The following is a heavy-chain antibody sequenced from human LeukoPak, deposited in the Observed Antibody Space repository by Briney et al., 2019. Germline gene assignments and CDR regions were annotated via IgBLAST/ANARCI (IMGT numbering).Heavy chain of an antibody. CDR1: GLTFSSYE. CDR2: ISLSGSTI. V-gene: IGHV3-48*03. D-gene: IGHD4-17*01. Sequence: GGSLRLSCAASGLTFSSYEMNWVRQAPGKGLEWVSYISLSGSTIYYADSVKGRFTISRDNAKNSLYLQMNSLRAEDTAVYYCAREMVSTVTSFDYWGQGTLVTVSS. J-gene: IGHJ4*02. CDR3: AREMVSTVTSFDY.